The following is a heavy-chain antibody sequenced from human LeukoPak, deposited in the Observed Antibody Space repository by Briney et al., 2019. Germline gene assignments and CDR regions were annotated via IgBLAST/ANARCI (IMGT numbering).Heavy chain of an antibody. D-gene: IGHD2-21*02. Sequence: SQTLSLTCTVSGGSVSSGDYYWSWIRQPPGKGLEWIGYIYYSGSTYYNPSLKSRVTISVDTSKNQFSLKLSSVTAADTAVYYCARNSGTYCGGDCQIREIEAYYYYGMDVWGQGTTVTVSS. J-gene: IGHJ6*02. V-gene: IGHV4-30-4*01. CDR1: GGSVSSGDYY. CDR2: IYYSGST. CDR3: ARNSGTYCGGDCQIREIEAYYYYGMDV.